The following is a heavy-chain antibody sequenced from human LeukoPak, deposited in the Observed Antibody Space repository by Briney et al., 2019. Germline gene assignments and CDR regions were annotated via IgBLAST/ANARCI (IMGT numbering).Heavy chain of an antibody. CDR2: INHSGST. V-gene: IGHV4-34*01. J-gene: IGHJ4*02. CDR1: GGSFSGYY. Sequence: SEPLSLTCAVYGGSFSGYYWSWIRQPPGKGLEWIGEINHSGSTNYNPSLKSRVTISVDTSKNQFSLKLSSVTAADTAVYYCARVGVVVNEGGPCDYWGQGTLVTVSS. CDR3: ARVGVVVNEGGPCDY. D-gene: IGHD3-22*01.